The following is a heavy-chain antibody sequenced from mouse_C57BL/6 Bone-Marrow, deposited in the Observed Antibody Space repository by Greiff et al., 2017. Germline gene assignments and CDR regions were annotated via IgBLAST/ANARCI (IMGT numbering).Heavy chain of an antibody. CDR2: INPYNGGT. CDR1: GYTFTDYY. CDR3: ARGRWLLRI. J-gene: IGHJ2*01. Sequence: VQLQQSGPVLVKPGASVKMSCKASGYTFTDYYMNWVKQSHGKSLEWIGVINPYNGGTSYNQKFKGKATLTVDKSSSTAYMELNSLTSEDSAVYYCARGRWLLRIWGQGTTLTVSS. D-gene: IGHD2-3*01. V-gene: IGHV1-19*01.